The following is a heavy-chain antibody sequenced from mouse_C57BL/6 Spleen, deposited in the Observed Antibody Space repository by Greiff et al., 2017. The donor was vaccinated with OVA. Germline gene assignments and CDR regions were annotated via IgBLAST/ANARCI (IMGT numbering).Heavy chain of an antibody. J-gene: IGHJ1*03. V-gene: IGHV1-64*01. D-gene: IGHD1-1*01. Sequence: VQLQQSGAELVKPGASVKLSCKASGYTFTSYWMHWVKQRPGQGLEWIGMIHPNSGSTNYNEKFKSKATLTVDKSSSTAYMQLSSLTSEDSAVYYCARSMGHYYGSSYEWYFDVWGTGTTVTVSS. CDR1: GYTFTSYW. CDR2: IHPNSGST. CDR3: ARSMGHYYGSSYEWYFDV.